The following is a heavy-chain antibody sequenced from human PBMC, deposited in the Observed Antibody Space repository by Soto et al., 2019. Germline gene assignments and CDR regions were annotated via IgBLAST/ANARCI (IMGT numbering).Heavy chain of an antibody. CDR3: ARDHARIVGATTHYYYYGMDV. CDR1: GGTFSSYA. V-gene: IGHV1-69*06. J-gene: IGHJ6*02. CDR2: IIPIFGTA. D-gene: IGHD1-26*01. Sequence: ASVKVSCKASGGTFSSYAISWVRQAPGQGLEWMGGIIPIFGTANYAQKFQGRVTITADKSTSTAYMELSSLRSEDTAVYYCARDHARIVGATTHYYYYGMDVWGQGTTVTVSS.